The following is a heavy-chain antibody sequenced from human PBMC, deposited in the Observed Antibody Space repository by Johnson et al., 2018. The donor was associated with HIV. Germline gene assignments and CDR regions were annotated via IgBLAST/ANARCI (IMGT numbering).Heavy chain of an antibody. V-gene: IGHV3-20*04. CDR3: ARAHPFYGGNSEGAFDI. J-gene: IGHJ3*02. D-gene: IGHD4-23*01. CDR1: GFTFDDYG. Sequence: EKLVESGGGVVRPGGSLRLSCGASGFTFDDYGMRWVRQAPGKGLEWGSGSNLNGGSTGYADSVKGRFTISRDNANNSLYLQMNSLRAEDTALYYCARAHPFYGGNSEGAFDIWGQGTMVTVSS. CDR2: SNLNGGST.